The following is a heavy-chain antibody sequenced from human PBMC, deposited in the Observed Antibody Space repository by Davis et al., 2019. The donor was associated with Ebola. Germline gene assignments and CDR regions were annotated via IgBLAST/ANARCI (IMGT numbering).Heavy chain of an antibody. D-gene: IGHD3-16*02. CDR2: ISTGSSPI. V-gene: IGHV3-11*04. J-gene: IGHJ4*02. CDR3: ARGEVTFGGVIVF. Sequence: GESLKISCAASGFTFSDYYMSWIRQAPGKGLEWISYISTGSSPIYYADSVKGRFTISRDNARNSLYLQMNSLRAEDTAVYYCARGEVTFGGVIVFWGQGTLVTVSS. CDR1: GFTFSDYY.